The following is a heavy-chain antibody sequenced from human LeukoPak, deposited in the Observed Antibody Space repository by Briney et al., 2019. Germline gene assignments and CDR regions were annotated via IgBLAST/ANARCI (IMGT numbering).Heavy chain of an antibody. V-gene: IGHV1-3*01. CDR3: ARGDTAMVPIGFDP. D-gene: IGHD5-18*01. CDR1: GYTFTSYA. CDR2: INAGNGNT. Sequence: ASVKVSCKASGYTFTSYAMHWVCQAPGQRLEWMGWINAGNGNTKYSQKFQGRVTITRDTSASTAYMELSSLRSEGTAVYYCARGDTAMVPIGFDPWGQGTLVTVSS. J-gene: IGHJ5*02.